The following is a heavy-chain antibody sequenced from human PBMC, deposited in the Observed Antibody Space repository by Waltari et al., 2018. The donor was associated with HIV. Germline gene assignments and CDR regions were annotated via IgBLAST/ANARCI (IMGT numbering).Heavy chain of an antibody. CDR1: GVTANTFT. CDR2: EGMGRSLPIRGAP. Sequence: QVQLVQSVDEVRKSGSSVKASCKASGVTANTFTTNWVRPAPGQGLEWVGRLEGMGRSLPIRGAPAYSQKLKGRLTLSADTATNTAFLQLSSLRSDDTAVYYCATPAAKGTWFDSWGQGSQIIVSS. J-gene: IGHJ5*01. V-gene: IGHV1-69*08. CDR3: ATPAAKGTWFDS. D-gene: IGHD2-2*01.